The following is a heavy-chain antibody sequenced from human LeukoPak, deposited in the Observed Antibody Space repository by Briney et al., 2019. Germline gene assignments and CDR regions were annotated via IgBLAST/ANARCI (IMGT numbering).Heavy chain of an antibody. Sequence: SETLSLTCTVSGGSISSSSYYWGWIRQPPGKGLEWIGSIYYSGSTYYNPSLKSRVTISVDTSKNQFSLKLSSVTAADTAVYYCARVVPYYHDSSGYYYGKTYYYYYYMDVWGKGTTVTISS. V-gene: IGHV4-39*07. CDR3: ARVVPYYHDSSGYYYGKTYYYYYYMDV. CDR1: GGSISSSSYY. D-gene: IGHD3-22*01. CDR2: IYYSGST. J-gene: IGHJ6*03.